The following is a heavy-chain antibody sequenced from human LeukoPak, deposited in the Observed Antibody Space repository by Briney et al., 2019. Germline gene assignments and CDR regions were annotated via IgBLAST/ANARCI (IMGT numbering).Heavy chain of an antibody. Sequence: GGSLRLSCAASGFTVSSNYMIWVRQAPGKGLEWVSVIYSGGSTYYADSVKGRFTISRDNAKNSLYLQMNSLRAEDTAVYYCARVGPWDGSGSYYHYSGMDVWGQGTTVTVSS. CDR3: ARVGPWDGSGSYYHYSGMDV. D-gene: IGHD3-10*01. CDR2: IYSGGST. V-gene: IGHV3-53*01. J-gene: IGHJ6*02. CDR1: GFTVSSNY.